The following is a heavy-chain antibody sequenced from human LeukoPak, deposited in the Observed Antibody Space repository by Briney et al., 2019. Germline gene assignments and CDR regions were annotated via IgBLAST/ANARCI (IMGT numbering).Heavy chain of an antibody. V-gene: IGHV3-7*01. Sequence: GGSLRLSCVASGFTFSRYWMSWVRQAPGKGLEWVANIKQDGSEKYYVDSVRGQFTISRDNAKNSLYLQMNSLRAEDTAVYYCARTLYDFWSGLYYTDVWGKGTTVTVSS. CDR2: IKQDGSEK. J-gene: IGHJ6*03. D-gene: IGHD3-3*01. CDR1: GFTFSRYW. CDR3: ARTLYDFWSGLYYTDV.